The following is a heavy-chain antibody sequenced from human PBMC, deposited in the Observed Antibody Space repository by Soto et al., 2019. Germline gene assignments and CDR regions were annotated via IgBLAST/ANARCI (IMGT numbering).Heavy chain of an antibody. CDR2: ISPNGQGI. CDR1: GFTLSSYG. CDR3: AKDRNYPRDCFHY. Sequence: PGWSLRLSCAASGFTLSSYGMSWVRQAPGKGLEWVSAISPNGQGIYYADSVRGRFTISRDTFKNAVFLHMDSLRAEDTAVYYCAKDRNYPRDCFHYWGQGTLVTVSS. D-gene: IGHD1-7*01. J-gene: IGHJ4*02. V-gene: IGHV3-23*01.